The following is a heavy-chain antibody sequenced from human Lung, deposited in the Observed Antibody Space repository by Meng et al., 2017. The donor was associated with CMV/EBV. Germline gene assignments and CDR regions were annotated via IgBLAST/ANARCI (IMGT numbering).Heavy chain of an antibody. Sequence: QVHLQESGPGLVQPSETLALTCSVSGVSIRGFYGSWIRQPAGKGLEWIGRIYINGDTNYNPSLKSRVTISKDTSKNQISLRLTSVTAADTAIYYCATGSGDFDHWGRGTLVTVSS. V-gene: IGHV4-4*07. J-gene: IGHJ4*02. D-gene: IGHD1-26*01. CDR1: GVSIRGFY. CDR3: ATGSGDFDH. CDR2: IYINGDT.